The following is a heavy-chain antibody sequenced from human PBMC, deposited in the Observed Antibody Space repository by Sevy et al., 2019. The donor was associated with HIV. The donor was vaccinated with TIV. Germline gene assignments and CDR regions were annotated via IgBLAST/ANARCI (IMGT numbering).Heavy chain of an antibody. CDR2: IYNNIGST. J-gene: IGHJ4*02. V-gene: IGHV4-59*08. D-gene: IGHD2-2*01. CDR1: DDSINSYY. Sequence: SETLSLTCSVSDDSINSYYWSWIRQPPGKGLEWIGYIYNNIGSTSYNPSLTSRVTISVDTSKNHISLKLTSLTAADTAIYYCARGAGVIGTAATPVLDFWGQGSLVTVSS. CDR3: ARGAGVIGTAATPVLDF.